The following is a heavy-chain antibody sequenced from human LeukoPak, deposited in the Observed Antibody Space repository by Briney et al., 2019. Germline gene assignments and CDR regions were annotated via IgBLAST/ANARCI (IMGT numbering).Heavy chain of an antibody. CDR2: IYPADSDT. J-gene: IGHJ4*02. D-gene: IGHD3-10*01. CDR1: GYIFTHYW. Sequence: GESLNISCQVSGYIFTHYWIGWVRQMPGNGLESMGIIYPADSDTTYSPSFQGQVTISADKSINTVYLQWSNLKASDTAMYYCARQSRDGSKTRGYYFDFWGQGTLVTVSS. V-gene: IGHV5-51*01. CDR3: ARQSRDGSKTRGYYFDF.